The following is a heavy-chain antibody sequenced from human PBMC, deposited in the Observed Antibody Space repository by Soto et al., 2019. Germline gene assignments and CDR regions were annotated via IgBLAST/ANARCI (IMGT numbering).Heavy chain of an antibody. D-gene: IGHD3-3*01. J-gene: IGHJ4*02. V-gene: IGHV4-31*03. Sequence: SETLSLTCTVSGGSISSGGYYWSWIRQHPGKGLEWIGYIYYSGSTYYNPSLKSRVTISVDTSKNQFSLKLSSVTAADTAVYYCARSPYNWSGYYPLDYWGRGTLVTVSS. CDR3: ARSPYNWSGYYPLDY. CDR1: GGSISSGGYY. CDR2: IYYSGST.